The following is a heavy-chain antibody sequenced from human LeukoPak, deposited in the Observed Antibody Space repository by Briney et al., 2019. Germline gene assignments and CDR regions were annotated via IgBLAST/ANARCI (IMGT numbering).Heavy chain of an antibody. CDR1: GGPISSYY. D-gene: IGHD4-17*01. J-gene: IGHJ6*03. CDR2: IYYSGST. V-gene: IGHV4-59*01. Sequence: SETLSLTCTVSGGPISSYYWSWIRQPPGKGLEWIGYIYYSGSTNYNPSLKSRVTISVDTSKNQFSLKLSSVTAADTAVYYCARAPDYVPGYYYYYYMDVWGKGTTVTVSS. CDR3: ARAPDYVPGYYYYYYMDV.